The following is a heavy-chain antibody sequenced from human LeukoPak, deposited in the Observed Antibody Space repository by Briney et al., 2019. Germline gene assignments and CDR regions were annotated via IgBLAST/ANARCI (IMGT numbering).Heavy chain of an antibody. CDR1: GYTFTSYG. J-gene: IGHJ5*02. CDR2: ISGYNGNT. CDR3: ARDDSSWYPPWFDP. Sequence: ASVKVSCKASGYTFTSYGVSWVRQAPGQGLDWMGWISGYNGNTNYAQKLQGRVTLTTDTSTSTAYMGLRSLRSDDTAVYYCARDDSSWYPPWFDPWGQGTLVTVSS. V-gene: IGHV1-18*01. D-gene: IGHD6-13*01.